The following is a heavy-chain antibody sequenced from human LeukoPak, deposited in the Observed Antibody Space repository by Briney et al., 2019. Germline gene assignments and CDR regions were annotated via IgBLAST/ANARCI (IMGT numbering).Heavy chain of an antibody. V-gene: IGHV3-23*01. CDR2: MSGRGVST. CDR3: AKDCNGGNCYIDY. Sequence: GGSLRLSCAASGFTFSSYAIHWVRQAPGKGLEWVSGMSGRGVSTYYADSVKGRFIISSDNSKNTLYLQMNSLRAEDTAIYYCAKDCNGGNCYIDYWGQGTLVTVAS. J-gene: IGHJ4*02. D-gene: IGHD2-15*01. CDR1: GFTFSSYA.